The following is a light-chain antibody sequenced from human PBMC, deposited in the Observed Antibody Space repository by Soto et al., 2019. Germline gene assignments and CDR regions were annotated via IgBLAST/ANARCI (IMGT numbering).Light chain of an antibody. Sequence: DIVLTQSPGTLSLSPGERATLSCRASQSLSSNFLAWYQQKPGQAPRLLIYGASKRATGIPDRFSGSGSETDFTLTISGLEPEDFAVYYCQQYGSSPYTFGLGTKLEIK. J-gene: IGKJ2*01. CDR3: QQYGSSPYT. V-gene: IGKV3-20*01. CDR1: QSLSSNF. CDR2: GAS.